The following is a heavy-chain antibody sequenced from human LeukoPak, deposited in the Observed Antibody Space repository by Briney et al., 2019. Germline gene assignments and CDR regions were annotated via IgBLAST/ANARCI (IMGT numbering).Heavy chain of an antibody. J-gene: IGHJ4*02. D-gene: IGHD6-19*01. CDR1: GFTFDNYA. V-gene: IGHV3-9*01. CDR2: ISWNGGSI. Sequence: GRSLRLSCAASGFTFDNYAMHWVRQAPVKGLEWVADISWNGGSIGYADSVQGRFTISRDNAKNSLYLQMNSPRAEDTALYYCAKETGSGSPYFDYWGQGTLVTVSS. CDR3: AKETGSGSPYFDY.